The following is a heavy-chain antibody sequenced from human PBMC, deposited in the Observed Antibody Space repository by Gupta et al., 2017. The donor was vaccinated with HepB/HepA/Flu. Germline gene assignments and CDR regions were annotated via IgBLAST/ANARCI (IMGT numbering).Heavy chain of an antibody. J-gene: IGHJ4*02. D-gene: IGHD3-10*01. V-gene: IGHV3-23*01. Sequence: EVQLLESGGGFVQPGGSLRLSCAASGFTFNTYAMSWVRQAPGKGLEWVSVISGSGGSTYYAESVKGRVIISRDNSKNTMYLQMSSLRDEETALYYGAKPVVVEDDPSRGALYFDYWGQGTPVTVFS. CDR3: AKPVVVEDDPSRGALYFDY. CDR1: GFTFNTYA. CDR2: ISGSGGST.